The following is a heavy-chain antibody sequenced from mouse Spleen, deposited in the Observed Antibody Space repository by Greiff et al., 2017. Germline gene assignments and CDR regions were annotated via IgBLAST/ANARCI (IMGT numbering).Heavy chain of an antibody. CDR1: GYSITSGYY. D-gene: IGHD1-1*01. CDR2: ISYDGSN. CDR3: ARIYYYGSSYDWYFDV. Sequence: ESGPGLVKPSQSLSLTCSVTGYSITSGYYWNWIRQFPGNKLEWMGYISYDGSNNYNPSLKNRISITRDTSKNQFFLKLNSVTTEDTATYYCARIYYYGSSYDWYFDVWGAGTTVTVSS. V-gene: IGHV3-6*02. J-gene: IGHJ1*01.